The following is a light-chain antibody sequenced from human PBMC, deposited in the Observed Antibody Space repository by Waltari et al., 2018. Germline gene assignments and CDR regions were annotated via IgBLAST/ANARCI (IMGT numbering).Light chain of an antibody. CDR2: DAS. Sequence: DIQMTQSPSMLSASVGDRVTITCRASQTIRGWLAWYQLKPGLAPKLLIYDASNLGGGVPSRFSGSGFGTNFTLTISSLQPDDFATYYCQQYYSYPPTFGPGTKV. V-gene: IGKV1-5*01. J-gene: IGKJ3*01. CDR3: QQYYSYPPT. CDR1: QTIRGW.